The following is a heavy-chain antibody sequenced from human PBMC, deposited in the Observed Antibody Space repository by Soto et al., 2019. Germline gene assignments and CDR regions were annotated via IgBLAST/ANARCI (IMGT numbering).Heavy chain of an antibody. D-gene: IGHD6-6*01. V-gene: IGHV4-59*08. Sequence: SETLSLTCTVSGGSISSYYWSWIRQPPGKGLEWIGYIYYSGSTNYNPSLKSRVTISVDTSKNQFSLKLSSVTAADTAVYYCARGEKQLALPYHSSLDYYYYMDVWGKGTTVTVSS. J-gene: IGHJ6*03. CDR2: IYYSGST. CDR3: ARGEKQLALPYHSSLDYYYYMDV. CDR1: GGSISSYY.